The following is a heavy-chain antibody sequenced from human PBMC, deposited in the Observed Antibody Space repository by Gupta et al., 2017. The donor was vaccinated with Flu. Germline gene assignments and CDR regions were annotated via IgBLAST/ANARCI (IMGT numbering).Heavy chain of an antibody. D-gene: IGHD1-26*01. V-gene: IGHV3-33*01. Sequence: QXQLVESXXGVVXPGRSLRLSCAASXXXXXXXXXXXGXQAPGKGLEWVAVIWYDGSNKYDADSVKGRFTISRDNSKNTLYLQMNSLRAEDTAVYYCARDEGADKDSYFDYWGQGTLVTVSS. CDR3: ARDEGADKDSYFDY. CDR1: XXXXXXXX. CDR2: IWYDGSNK. J-gene: IGHJ4*02.